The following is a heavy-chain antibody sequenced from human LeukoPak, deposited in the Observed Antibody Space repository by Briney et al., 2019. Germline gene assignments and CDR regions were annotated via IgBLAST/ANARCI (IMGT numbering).Heavy chain of an antibody. CDR3: ARHPDGSLSLDY. CDR2: ISSSGSHA. J-gene: IGHJ4*02. CDR1: GFSFSDYY. V-gene: IGHV3-11*03. Sequence: KPGGSLRLSCVASGFSFSDYYMSWIRQAPGKGLEWVSYISSSGSHANYADSVTGRFTISRNNAKKSLHLQMNSLRAEDTAVYYCARHPDGSLSLDYWGQGTLVTVSS. D-gene: IGHD1-26*01.